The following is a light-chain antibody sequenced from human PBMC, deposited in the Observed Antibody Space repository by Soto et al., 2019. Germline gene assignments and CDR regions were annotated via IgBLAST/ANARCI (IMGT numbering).Light chain of an antibody. V-gene: IGKV3-20*01. CDR2: GAS. CDR3: QQYGSSPRT. CDR1: QSISSIY. J-gene: IGKJ1*01. Sequence: VMTQAPATLSVSPGERATLSCRASQSISSIYLAWYQQKPGQAPRLLLFGASSRATGIPDRFSGSGSGTDFTLTISRPEPEDFAVYYCQQYGSSPRTFGQGTKVDIK.